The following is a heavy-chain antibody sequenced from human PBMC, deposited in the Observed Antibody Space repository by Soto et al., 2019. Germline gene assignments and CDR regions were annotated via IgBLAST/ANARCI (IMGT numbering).Heavy chain of an antibody. CDR2: IWYDGSNK. Sequence: LRLPYAALGFTFISHGVHWVRQAPGKGLEWVAVIWYDGSNKYYADSVKGRFTISRDNSKNTLYLQMNSLRAEDTAVYYCARARGTYSSGWRGVFDYWGQGTLVTVSS. D-gene: IGHD6-19*01. J-gene: IGHJ4*02. CDR1: GFTFISHG. CDR3: ARARGTYSSGWRGVFDY. V-gene: IGHV3-33*08.